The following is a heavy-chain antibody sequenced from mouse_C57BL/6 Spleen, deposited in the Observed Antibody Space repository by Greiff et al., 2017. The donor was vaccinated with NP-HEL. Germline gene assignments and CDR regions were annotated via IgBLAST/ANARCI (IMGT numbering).Heavy chain of an antibody. CDR3: ARRGAPDWYFDV. D-gene: IGHD3-1*01. V-gene: IGHV1-26*01. J-gene: IGHJ1*03. CDR2: INPNNGGT. CDR1: GYTFTDYY. Sequence: EVQLQQSGPELVKPGASVKISCKASGYTFTDYYMNWVKQSHGKSLEWIGDINPNNGGTSYNQKFKGKATLTVDKSSSTAYMELRSLTSEDSAVYYCARRGAPDWYFDVWGTGTTVTVSS.